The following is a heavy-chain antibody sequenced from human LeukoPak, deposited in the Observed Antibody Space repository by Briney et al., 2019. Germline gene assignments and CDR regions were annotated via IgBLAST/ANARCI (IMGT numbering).Heavy chain of an antibody. CDR3: AREQLRSRVFDY. J-gene: IGHJ4*02. D-gene: IGHD6-6*01. V-gene: IGHV3-48*02. CDR2: ITSSSTNI. Sequence: PTGGSLRLSCAASGFTFSTYNMNWVRQAPGKGLEWVSHITSSSTNIYYADSVKGRFTVSRDNAKNALSLQMNSLRDEDTAVYYCAREQLRSRVFDYWGQGTLVTVSS. CDR1: GFTFSTYN.